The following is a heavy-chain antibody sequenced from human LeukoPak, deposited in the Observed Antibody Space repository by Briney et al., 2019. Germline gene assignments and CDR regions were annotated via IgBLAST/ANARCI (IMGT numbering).Heavy chain of an antibody. V-gene: IGHV4-34*01. D-gene: IGHD3-22*01. CDR2: INHSGST. CDR1: GGSFSGYY. Sequence: PSETLSLTCAVYGGSFSGYYWSWIRQPPGKGLEWIGEINHSGSTNYNPSLKSRVTISVDTSKNQFSLKLSSVTAADTAVYYCARGMYYYDSSGYYDFVYWGQGTLVTVSS. CDR3: ARGMYYYDSSGYYDFVY. J-gene: IGHJ4*02.